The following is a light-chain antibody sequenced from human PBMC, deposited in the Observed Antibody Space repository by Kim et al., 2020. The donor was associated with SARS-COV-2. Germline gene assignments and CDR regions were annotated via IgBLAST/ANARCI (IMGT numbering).Light chain of an antibody. CDR3: QSYDSSNQV. CDR2: EDN. Sequence: NFMLTQPHSVSESPVKTVTISCTRSSCSIASNYVQWYQQRPGSAPTTVIYEDNQRPSGVPDRFSGSIDSSSNSASLTISGLKTEDEADYYCQSYDSSNQVFGGGTKVTVL. J-gene: IGLJ3*02. V-gene: IGLV6-57*04. CDR1: SCSIASNY.